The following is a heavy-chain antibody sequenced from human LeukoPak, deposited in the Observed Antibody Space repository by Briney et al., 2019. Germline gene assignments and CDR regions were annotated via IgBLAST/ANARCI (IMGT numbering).Heavy chain of an antibody. CDR2: IKSKTDGGTT. J-gene: IGHJ3*02. D-gene: IGHD2-2*01. CDR3: TTVEDIVVVPAAMGAFDI. CDR1: GFTFSNAW. V-gene: IGHV3-15*01. Sequence: GGSLRLSCAASGFTFSNAWMSWVRQAPGKGLDWVGRIKSKTDGGTTDYAAPVKGSFTISRDDSKNTLYLQMNSLKTEDTAVYYCTTVEDIVVVPAAMGAFDIWGQGTMVTVSS.